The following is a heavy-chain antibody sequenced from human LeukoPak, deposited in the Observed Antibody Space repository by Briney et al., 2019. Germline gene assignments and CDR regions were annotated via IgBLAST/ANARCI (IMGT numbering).Heavy chain of an antibody. CDR1: GFTFSDYN. CDR2: ITSSSSYM. CDR3: ARGGSSSPVISVH. Sequence: GGSLRLSCAASGFTFSDYNMNWVRQAPGKGLEWVSSITSSSSYMYYADSAKGRFTISRDNAGNSLYLQMNSLRAEDTAVYYCARGGSSSPVISVHWGQGTLVTVSS. J-gene: IGHJ4*02. V-gene: IGHV3-21*01. D-gene: IGHD6-6*01.